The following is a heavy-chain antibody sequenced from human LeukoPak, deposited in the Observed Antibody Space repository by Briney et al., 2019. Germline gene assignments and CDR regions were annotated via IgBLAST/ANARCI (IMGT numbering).Heavy chain of an antibody. V-gene: IGHV1-2*02. J-gene: IGHJ6*03. Sequence: ASVKVSCKASGYTFTGYYIHWVRQAPGQGLEWMGWINPNSGGTNYAQKFQGRVTMTRDTSISTAYMELSRLRSDDTAVYYCARGSRVLWFGEKPRPETMDVWGKGTTVTISS. CDR2: INPNSGGT. CDR1: GYTFTGYY. D-gene: IGHD3-10*01. CDR3: ARGSRVLWFGEKPRPETMDV.